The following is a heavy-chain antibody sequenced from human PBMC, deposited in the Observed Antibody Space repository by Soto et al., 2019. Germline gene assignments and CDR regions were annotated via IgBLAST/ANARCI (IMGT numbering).Heavy chain of an antibody. CDR2: IYYSGST. Sequence: SETLSLTCTVSGGSISSSSYYWGWIRQPPGKGLEWIGSIYYSGSTYYNPSLKSRVTISVDTSKNQFSLKLSSVTAADTAVYYCARARYCSGGSCPTPTYYFDYWGQGTLVTVS. CDR1: GGSISSSSYY. J-gene: IGHJ4*02. V-gene: IGHV4-39*01. D-gene: IGHD2-15*01. CDR3: ARARYCSGGSCPTPTYYFDY.